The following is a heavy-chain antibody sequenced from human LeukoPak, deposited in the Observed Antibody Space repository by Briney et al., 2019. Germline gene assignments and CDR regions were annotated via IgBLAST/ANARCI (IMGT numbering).Heavy chain of an antibody. Sequence: SETLSLTCTVSGGSISSGGYYWSWIRQPPGKGLEWIGYIYHSGSTYYNPSLKSRVTISVDTSKNHFSLKLSSVTAADTAVYYCARGQWLPVFDFWGQGTLVTVSS. CDR1: GGSISSGGYY. J-gene: IGHJ4*02. D-gene: IGHD3-22*01. CDR2: IYHSGST. CDR3: ARGQWLPVFDF. V-gene: IGHV4-30-2*02.